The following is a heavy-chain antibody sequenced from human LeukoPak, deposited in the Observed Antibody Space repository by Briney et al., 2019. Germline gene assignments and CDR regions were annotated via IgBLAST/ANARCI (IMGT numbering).Heavy chain of an antibody. CDR1: GFSFRTYA. V-gene: IGHV3-23*01. D-gene: IGHD3-10*01. Sequence: GGSLRLSCAVSGFSFRTYAMSWVRQAPGKGLEWVSAISGSGGSTYYADSVKGRFTISRDNSNNPLYLQMNSLRAEDTAVYYCARDADSGTYTNYWGQGTLVTVSS. J-gene: IGHJ4*02. CDR3: ARDADSGTYTNY. CDR2: ISGSGGST.